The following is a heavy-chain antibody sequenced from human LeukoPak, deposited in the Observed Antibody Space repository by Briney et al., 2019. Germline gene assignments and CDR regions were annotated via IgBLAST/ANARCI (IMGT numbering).Heavy chain of an antibody. Sequence: GRSLRLSCAASGFTVSSDYMSWVRQAPGKGLEWVSVNYSGGSTYYADSVKGRFTISRDKSRNTRYLQMNSLRAEDSAVYYCARDLETVISDAFDIWGQGTMVTVSS. CDR3: ARDLETVISDAFDI. CDR1: GFTVSSDY. J-gene: IGHJ3*02. CDR2: NYSGGST. V-gene: IGHV3-66*01. D-gene: IGHD3-16*02.